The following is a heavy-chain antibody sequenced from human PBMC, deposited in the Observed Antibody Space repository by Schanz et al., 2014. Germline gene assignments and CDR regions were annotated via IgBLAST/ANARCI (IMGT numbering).Heavy chain of an antibody. CDR2: IYYSGST. J-gene: IGHJ6*02. CDR1: GGSISSSSHF. CDR3: ARHWSGRNYDYVRASYRLNGMDV. Sequence: QLQLQESGPGLVKPSETLSLTCTVSGGSISSSSHFWGWIRQPPGKGLEWIGSIYYSGSTSYNPSLKSRLTIAADTSKNQTSRKLSSVTAPDTAVYYCARHWSGRNYDYVRASYRLNGMDVWGQGTTVTVSS. V-gene: IGHV4-39*01. D-gene: IGHD3-16*02.